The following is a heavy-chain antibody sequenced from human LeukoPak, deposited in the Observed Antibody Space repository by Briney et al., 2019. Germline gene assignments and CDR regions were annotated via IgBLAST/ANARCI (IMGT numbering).Heavy chain of an antibody. D-gene: IGHD1-7*01. CDR3: ARDQDWNYAFDI. V-gene: IGHV1-46*01. CDR2: INLSGGST. J-gene: IGHJ3*02. CDR1: GYTLTSYF. Sequence: GASVKVSCKASGYTLTSYFIHWVRQAPGQGLEWMGIINLSGGSTSYAQKFQGRVTMTRDTSTSTVYMELSSLRSEDTAVYYCARDQDWNYAFDIWGQGTMVTVSS.